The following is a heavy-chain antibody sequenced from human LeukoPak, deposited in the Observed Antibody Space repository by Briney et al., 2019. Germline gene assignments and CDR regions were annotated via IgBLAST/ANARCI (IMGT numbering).Heavy chain of an antibody. J-gene: IGHJ3*02. CDR3: ARDYLVGGTDALDI. V-gene: IGHV3-48*03. CDR1: GFTFSSYE. D-gene: IGHD1-1*01. CDR2: IGGSGSTI. Sequence: GGSLRLSCAASGFTFSSYEMNWVRQAPGKGLEWVSYIGGSGSTIYYADSVKGRFTISRDNAKNSLYLQMNRLRGEDTAVYYCARDYLVGGTDALDIWGQGTMVTVSS.